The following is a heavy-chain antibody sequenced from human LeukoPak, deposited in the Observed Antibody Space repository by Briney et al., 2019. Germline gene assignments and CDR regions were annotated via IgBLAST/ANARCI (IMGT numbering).Heavy chain of an antibody. CDR2: INPSDGST. CDR1: GYTFTGYY. CDR3: ARDRSYYDYVWGSFQGP. D-gene: IGHD3-16*01. Sequence: PGASVKVSCKASGYTFTGYYMHWVRQAPGQGLEWMGIINPSDGSTSYAQKFQGRVTMTRDMSTSTAYMELRSLRSDDTAVYYCARDRSYYDYVWGSFQGPWGQGTLVTVSS. J-gene: IGHJ5*02. V-gene: IGHV1-46*01.